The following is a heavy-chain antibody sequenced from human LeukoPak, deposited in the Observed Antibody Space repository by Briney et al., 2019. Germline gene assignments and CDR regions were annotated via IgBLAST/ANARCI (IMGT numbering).Heavy chain of an antibody. Sequence: PSETLSLTCTVSGASISSYYWSWIRQPPRKGLERIGYTYTSGSTNYNPSLKSRVTISVDTSKNQFSLKLSSVTAADTAVYYCAGHHSEGVGYNLGYWGQGTLVTVSS. D-gene: IGHD5-24*01. CDR1: GASISSYY. J-gene: IGHJ4*02. V-gene: IGHV4-4*09. CDR3: AGHHSEGVGYNLGY. CDR2: TYTSGST.